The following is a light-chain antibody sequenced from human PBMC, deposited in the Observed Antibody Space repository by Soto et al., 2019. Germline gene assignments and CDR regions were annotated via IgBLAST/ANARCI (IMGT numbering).Light chain of an antibody. J-gene: IGLJ1*01. CDR1: SSDVGAYNY. CDR2: EVS. Sequence: QSVLTQPASVSGSPGQSITISCTGTSSDVGAYNYVSWYQQHPGKAPKLMIYEVSHRPSGASNRFSGSKSGNTASLTISGLQAEDEAEYYCSSYTSSSTPYVFGTGTKLTVL. V-gene: IGLV2-14*01. CDR3: SSYTSSSTPYV.